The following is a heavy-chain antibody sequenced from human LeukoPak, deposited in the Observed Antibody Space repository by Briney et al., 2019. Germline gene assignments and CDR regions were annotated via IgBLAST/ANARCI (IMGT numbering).Heavy chain of an antibody. CDR2: INPNSGGT. CDR1: GYTFTGYY. J-gene: IGHJ6*03. V-gene: IGHV1-2*02. Sequence: ASVKVSCKASGYTFTGYYMHWVRHAPGQGLEWMGWINPNSGGTNYAQTFQGRVTMTRDTSISTAYMELSRLRSDDTAVYYCARGSRIAAAAPVFWYYYMDVWGKGTTVTVSS. D-gene: IGHD6-13*01. CDR3: ARGSRIAAAAPVFWYYYMDV.